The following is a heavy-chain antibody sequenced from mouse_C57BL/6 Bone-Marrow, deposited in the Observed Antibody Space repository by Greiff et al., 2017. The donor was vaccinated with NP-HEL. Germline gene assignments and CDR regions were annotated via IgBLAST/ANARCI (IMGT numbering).Heavy chain of an antibody. Sequence: VQLQQSGAELVKPGTSVKMSCKASGYAFTNYLIAWVKQRPGQGLEWIGVINPGSGVTNYNEKFKGKATLTADKSSSTAYMQLSSLTSEDSAVYFCARSEYGNLFDYWGQGTTLTVSS. V-gene: IGHV1-54*01. CDR3: ARSEYGNLFDY. D-gene: IGHD2-10*02. CDR2: INPGSGVT. J-gene: IGHJ2*01. CDR1: GYAFTNYL.